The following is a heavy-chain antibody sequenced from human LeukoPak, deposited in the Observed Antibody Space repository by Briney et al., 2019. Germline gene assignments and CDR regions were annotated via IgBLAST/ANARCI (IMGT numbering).Heavy chain of an antibody. Sequence: ASVKVSCKASGYTFTSYAMNWVRQAPGEGLECMGWINTNTGNPTYAQGFTGRFVFSLDTSVITAYLQISSLKAEDTAVYYCARSCTNGVCYFDYWGQGTLVTVSS. V-gene: IGHV7-4-1*02. CDR2: INTNTGNP. CDR1: GYTFTSYA. CDR3: ARSCTNGVCYFDY. J-gene: IGHJ4*02. D-gene: IGHD2-8*01.